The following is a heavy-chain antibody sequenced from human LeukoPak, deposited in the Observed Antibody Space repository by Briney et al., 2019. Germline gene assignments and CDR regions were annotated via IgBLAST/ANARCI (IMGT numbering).Heavy chain of an antibody. CDR2: IYHSGST. Sequence: SETLSLTCSVSGASVTTGGFYWTWIRQLPGKGLEWIGYIYHSGSTKYHPSLESRLIISIDTSKIQFSLKLNSVTAADTAVYYCASGGGWYWSFDYWGQGTLVTVSS. CDR1: GASVTTGGFY. D-gene: IGHD6-19*01. CDR3: ASGGGWYWSFDY. V-gene: IGHV4-31*03. J-gene: IGHJ4*02.